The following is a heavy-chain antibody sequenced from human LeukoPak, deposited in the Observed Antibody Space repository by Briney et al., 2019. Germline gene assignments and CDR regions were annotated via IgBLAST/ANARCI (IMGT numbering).Heavy chain of an antibody. D-gene: IGHD6-19*01. J-gene: IGHJ4*02. V-gene: IGHV3-23*01. CDR1: GFTFSSYA. CDR3: AKVIYTTGWSYFDN. Sequence: GGSLRLSCSASGFTFSSYAMSWVRQAPGKGLEWVSTISRSGGTTYYADSMKGRVTISRDNSNNTLYLRMNSLRAEDTAVYYCAKVIYTTGWSYFDNWGQGTLFTVSS. CDR2: ISRSGGTT.